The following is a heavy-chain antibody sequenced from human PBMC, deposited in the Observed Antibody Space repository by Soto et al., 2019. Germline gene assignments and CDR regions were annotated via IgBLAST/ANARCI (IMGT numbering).Heavy chain of an antibody. CDR1: GFTFSSYW. CDR2: INSDGHST. D-gene: IGHD4-17*01. J-gene: IGHJ4*02. CDR3: ARDYGDYPPSDY. Sequence: EVQLVESGGGLVQPGGSLRLSCAASGFTFSSYWMHWVRQAPGKGLVWVSRINSDGHSTSYADSVKGRFTISRDNAKNTLYLQMNSLRAEDTGVYYCARDYGDYPPSDYWGQGTLVTVSS. V-gene: IGHV3-74*01.